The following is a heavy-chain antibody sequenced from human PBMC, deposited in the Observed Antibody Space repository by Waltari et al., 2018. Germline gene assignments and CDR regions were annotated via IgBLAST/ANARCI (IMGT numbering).Heavy chain of an antibody. CDR2: ISSCSNYI. Sequence: EVQLVESGGGLVKPGGSLRLSCAASGFTFSSYSMNWVRQAPGKGVEWVSSISSCSNYIYYADSVKGRFTIFRDNAQHSLFLQMNSLRAEDTAVYYCARDFTSWGFDYWGQGTLVTVSS. V-gene: IGHV3-21*01. CDR1: GFTFSSYS. J-gene: IGHJ4*02. D-gene: IGHD2-2*01. CDR3: ARDFTSWGFDY.